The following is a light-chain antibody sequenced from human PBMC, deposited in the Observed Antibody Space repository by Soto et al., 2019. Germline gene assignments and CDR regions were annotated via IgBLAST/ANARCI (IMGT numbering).Light chain of an antibody. Sequence: DIQMSQSPSSLSASVGDSVTLTCRASETIIGYLNWYQQQPGEAPKLLIFSASSLHSGVPSWFRGSGSGTHFTLTISSLQPEDFATYFCQQSFSAPRTFGQGTKLQAK. J-gene: IGKJ2*01. CDR1: ETIIGY. CDR3: QQSFSAPRT. V-gene: IGKV1-39*01. CDR2: SAS.